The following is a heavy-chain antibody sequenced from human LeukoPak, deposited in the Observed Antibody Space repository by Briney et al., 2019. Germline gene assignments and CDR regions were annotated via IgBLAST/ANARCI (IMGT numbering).Heavy chain of an antibody. CDR3: ARGMLTYYYDSSGSDY. CDR2: INPNSGGT. CDR1: GYTFTGYY. V-gene: IGHV1-2*02. J-gene: IGHJ4*02. Sequence: ASVKVSCKASGYTFTGYYMHWVRQAPGQGLEWMGWINPNSGGTNYAQKFQGRVTMTRDTSISTAYMELSRLRSDDTAVYYCARGMLTYYYDSSGSDYWGQGTLVTVSS. D-gene: IGHD3-22*01.